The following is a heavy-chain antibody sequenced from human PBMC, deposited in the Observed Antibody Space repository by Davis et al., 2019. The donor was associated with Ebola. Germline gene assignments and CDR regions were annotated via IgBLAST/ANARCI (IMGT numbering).Heavy chain of an antibody. V-gene: IGHV5-51*01. CDR2: IYPGDSDT. J-gene: IGHJ4*02. CDR1: GYTFTNYW. D-gene: IGHD4-23*01. Sequence: PGGSLRLSCKGFGYTFTNYWIGWVRQMPGKGLEWMGIIYPGDSDTRYSPSFQGQVTISADKSISTASLQWSSLKASDTAMYYCARMNSLYNQPFDYWGQGTLVTVSS. CDR3: ARMNSLYNQPFDY.